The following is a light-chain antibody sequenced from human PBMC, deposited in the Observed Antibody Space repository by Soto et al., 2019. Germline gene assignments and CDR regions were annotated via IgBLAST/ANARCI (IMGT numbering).Light chain of an antibody. CDR1: QSVSSY. CDR3: QQRSNWHPSIH. J-gene: IGKJ5*01. V-gene: IGKV3-11*01. Sequence: EIVLTQSPATLSLSPGERATLSCRASQSVSSYLAWYQHKPGQAPRLLIYDASNRATGIPARFSGSGSGTDFTLTISSLEPEDFAVYYCQQRSNWHPSIHVGQGTRLESK. CDR2: DAS.